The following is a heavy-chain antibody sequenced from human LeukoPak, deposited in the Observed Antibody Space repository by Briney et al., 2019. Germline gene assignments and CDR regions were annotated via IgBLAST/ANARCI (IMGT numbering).Heavy chain of an antibody. J-gene: IGHJ4*02. CDR1: GFTFSDYY. CDR2: ISSTSPRAI. CDR3: AGHARGSYLVY. D-gene: IGHD6-6*01. Sequence: GGSLRLSCAASGFTFSDYYMSWIRQAPGKGLEWVSLISSTSPRAISYGDSVKGRLTTSRDDAKDSLFLQMNNLRVEDTAMYYCAGHARGSYLVYWGQGILVTVSA. V-gene: IGHV3-11*01.